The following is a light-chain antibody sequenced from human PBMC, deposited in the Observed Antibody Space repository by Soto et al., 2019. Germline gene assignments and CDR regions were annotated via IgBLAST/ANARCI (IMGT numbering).Light chain of an antibody. Sequence: QSVLTQPASLSGSPGQSISISCIGTSSDVGAFNYVSWYQHHPGKAPQLIIYDVTSRPSGVSNRFSASKSGNTASLTISGLQAEDEADYYCRSYTTRNTEVFGTGTKVTVL. CDR3: RSYTTRNTEV. V-gene: IGLV2-14*03. CDR2: DVT. J-gene: IGLJ1*01. CDR1: SSDVGAFNY.